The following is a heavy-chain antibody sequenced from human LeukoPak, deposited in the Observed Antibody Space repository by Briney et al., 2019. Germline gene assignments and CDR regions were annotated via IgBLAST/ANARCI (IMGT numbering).Heavy chain of an antibody. J-gene: IGHJ4*02. Sequence: GRSLRLSCAASGFTFDDYAMHWVRQAPGKGLEWVSGISWNSGSIGYADSVKGRFTISRDNAKNSLYLQMNSLRAEDTAVYYCARPFITMVRGVINYWGQGTLVTVSS. D-gene: IGHD3-10*01. CDR1: GFTFDDYA. V-gene: IGHV3-9*01. CDR3: ARPFITMVRGVINY. CDR2: ISWNSGSI.